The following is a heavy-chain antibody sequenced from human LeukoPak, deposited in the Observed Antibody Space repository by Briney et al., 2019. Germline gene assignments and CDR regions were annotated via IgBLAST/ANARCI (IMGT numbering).Heavy chain of an antibody. J-gene: IGHJ4*02. Sequence: SETLSLTCAVYGASFNGNYYAWIRQPPGKGLEWLGRISNDGSTNYHPSLKSRVTVSVDTSKKQFSLRLTSVTAADTAVYYCARGLSRSYGPRYPLGYWGQGTLVTVSS. CDR3: ARGLSRSYGPRYPLGY. V-gene: IGHV4-34*01. D-gene: IGHD5-18*01. CDR2: ISNDGST. CDR1: GASFNGNY.